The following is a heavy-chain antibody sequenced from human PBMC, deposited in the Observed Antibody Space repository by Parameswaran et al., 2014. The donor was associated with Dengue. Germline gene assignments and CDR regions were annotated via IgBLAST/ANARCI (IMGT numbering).Heavy chain of an antibody. J-gene: IGHJ4*02. D-gene: IGHD3-10*01. CDR1: GFSLSTFGMC. Sequence: LPGSGPTLVKPTQTLTLTCTFSGFSLSTFGMCVSWIRQPPGKALEWLALIDWDDYKYYSSSLKTRLTISQDTSKNQAVLTMTNMDPVDTATYYCARIVQDGSGSHYDYWGQGTLVTVSS. V-gene: IGHV2-70*01. CDR2: IDWDDYK. CDR3: ARIVQDGSGSHYDY.